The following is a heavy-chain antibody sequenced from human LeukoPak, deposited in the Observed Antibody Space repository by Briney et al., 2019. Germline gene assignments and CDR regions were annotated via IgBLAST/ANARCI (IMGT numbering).Heavy chain of an antibody. CDR2: INTNTGNP. J-gene: IGHJ6*03. Sequence: ASVKVSCKASGYTFTSYGIHWVRQTPGQGLEWMGWINTNTGNPTYAQGFTGRFVFSLETSVSTSYLQISSLKAEDTAVYYCARGRGSSARLGYYFYYIDVWGKGTTVTVSS. CDR3: ARGRGSSARLGYYFYYIDV. CDR1: GYTFTSYG. D-gene: IGHD1-26*01. V-gene: IGHV7-4-1*02.